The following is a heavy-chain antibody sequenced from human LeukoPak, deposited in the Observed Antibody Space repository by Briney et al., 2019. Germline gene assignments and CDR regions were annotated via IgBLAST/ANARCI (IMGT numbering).Heavy chain of an antibody. V-gene: IGHV1-18*01. Sequence: GASVKVSCKASGYTFSSYGISWVRQAPGQGLEWMGWISAYNGNTNYAQNLQGRVTMTTDTSTRTAYMELRSLRSDDTAVYYCARDFVLLGIVVKGSDYWGQGTLITVSS. J-gene: IGHJ4*02. CDR1: GYTFSSYG. CDR2: ISAYNGNT. CDR3: ARDFVLLGIVVKGSDY. D-gene: IGHD2-2*03.